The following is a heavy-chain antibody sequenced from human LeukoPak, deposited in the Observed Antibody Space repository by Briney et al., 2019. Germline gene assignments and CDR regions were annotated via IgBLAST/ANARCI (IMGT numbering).Heavy chain of an antibody. CDR1: GYSLTSYW. V-gene: IGHV5-51*01. CDR2: IYPGDSDT. CDR3: ASRHGDPPGGYYYMDV. D-gene: IGHD4-17*01. J-gene: IGHJ6*03. Sequence: GESLKISCKGSGYSLTSYWIGWVRQMPGKGLDWMGIIYPGDSDTRYSPSFQGQVTIAADKSISTAYLQWSSLKASDTAMYYCASRHGDPPGGYYYMDVWGKGTTVTVSS.